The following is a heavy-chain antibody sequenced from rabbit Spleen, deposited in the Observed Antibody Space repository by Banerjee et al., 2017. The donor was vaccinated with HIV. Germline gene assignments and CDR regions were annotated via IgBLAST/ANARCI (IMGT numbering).Heavy chain of an antibody. J-gene: IGHJ4*01. CDR3: ARHHTNTGYNL. D-gene: IGHD1-1*01. Sequence: EQLEESGGGLVKPEGSLTLTCKASGIDFSSYYYMCWVRQAPGKGLEWTGYIDPVFGNTAYASWVNGRFIMSRTSSTTVTLQMTSLTAADTATYFCARHHTNTGYNLWGQGTLVTVS. CDR2: IDPVFGNT. V-gene: IGHV1S45*01. CDR1: GIDFSSYYY.